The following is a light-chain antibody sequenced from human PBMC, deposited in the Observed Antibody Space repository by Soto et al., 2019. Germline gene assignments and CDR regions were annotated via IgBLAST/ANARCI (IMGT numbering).Light chain of an antibody. V-gene: IGKV3-15*01. CDR3: QQYGDSPFA. J-gene: IGKJ3*01. CDR1: QSVSSN. CDR2: RAS. Sequence: DILMTQSPATLSLSPGGRATLSCRASQSVSSNLAWYQPKPGQAPRLLIQRASTRATGIPARFSGSGSGTEFTLTISSLQSEDSAMYYCQQYGDSPFAFGPGTKLDVK.